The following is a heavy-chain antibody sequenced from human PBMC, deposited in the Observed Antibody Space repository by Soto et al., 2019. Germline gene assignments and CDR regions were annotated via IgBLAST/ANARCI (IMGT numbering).Heavy chain of an antibody. CDR1: GGTFSSYA. CDR2: IIPIFGTA. D-gene: IGHD3-10*01. CDR3: ARGNYYGSGSYYTKYHYYCDGMDV. Sequence: QVQLVQSGAEVKKPGSSVKVSCKASGGTFSSYAISWVRQAPGQGLEWMGGIIPIFGTANYAQKFQGRVTITADESTSTANVELSSLRSEDTAVYYCARGNYYGSGSYYTKYHYYCDGMDVWGQGTTVTVSS. J-gene: IGHJ6*02. V-gene: IGHV1-69*01.